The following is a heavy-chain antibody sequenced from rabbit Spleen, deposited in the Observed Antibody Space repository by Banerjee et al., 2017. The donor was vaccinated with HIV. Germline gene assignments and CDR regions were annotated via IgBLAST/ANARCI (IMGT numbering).Heavy chain of an antibody. CDR2: ISGGSSGNT. Sequence: QERLVESGGGLVKPEGSLKLSCTASGFSFSNKAVMCWVRQAPGKGLEWIACISGGSSGNTYYTNWAKGRFTISKTSSTTVTLQMTSLTVADTATYFCAKDLAGYSVPYNLWGPGTLVTVS. CDR1: GFSFSNKAV. V-gene: IGHV1S45*01. CDR3: AKDLAGYSVPYNL. J-gene: IGHJ4*01. D-gene: IGHD7-1*01.